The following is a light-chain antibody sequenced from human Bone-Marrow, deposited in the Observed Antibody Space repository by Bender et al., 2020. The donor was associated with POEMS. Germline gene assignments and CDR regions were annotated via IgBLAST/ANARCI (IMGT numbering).Light chain of an antibody. CDR1: NSKIGTHS. CDR3: ASWEAGLSGGV. V-gene: IGLV1-44*01. CDR2: SDN. J-gene: IGLJ3*02. Sequence: QSVPTQPPSASGTPGLTVTVSCSGSNSKIGTHSVNWYQHFPGTTPKILIYSDNQRPLGVPDRFYAFKSDTAASLAISGLQAEDEADYYCASWEAGLSGGVFSGGTKLTVL.